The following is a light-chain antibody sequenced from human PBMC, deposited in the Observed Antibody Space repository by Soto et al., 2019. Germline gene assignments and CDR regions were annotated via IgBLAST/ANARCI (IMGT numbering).Light chain of an antibody. CDR3: QQYYSYPYT. V-gene: IGKV1-8*01. CDR1: QGISSY. CDR2: AAS. J-gene: IGKJ2*01. Sequence: IRMIQSPSSFSASTGDRVTITCRASQGISSYLAWYQQKPGKAPKLLIYAASTLQSGVPSRFSGSGSGTDFTLTISCLQSEDFATYYCQQYYSYPYTFGQGTKLEIK.